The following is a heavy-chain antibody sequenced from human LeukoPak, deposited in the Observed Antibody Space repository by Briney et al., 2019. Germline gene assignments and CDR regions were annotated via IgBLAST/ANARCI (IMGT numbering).Heavy chain of an antibody. CDR3: AKIVSDSSGWYHFDY. CDR1: GFTVSSNY. D-gene: IGHD6-19*01. CDR2: IYRGDNT. V-gene: IGHV3-53*01. Sequence: GGSLRLSRAASGFTVSSNYMSWVRQAPGKGLEWVSFIYRGDNTDYADSVKGRFTISRDNSKNTLYLQMNSLRAEDTAMYYCAKIVSDSSGWYHFDYWGQGTLVAVSS. J-gene: IGHJ4*02.